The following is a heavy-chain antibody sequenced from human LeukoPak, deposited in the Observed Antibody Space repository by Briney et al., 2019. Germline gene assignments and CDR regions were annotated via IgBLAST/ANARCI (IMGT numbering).Heavy chain of an antibody. Sequence: GGSLRLSCAAPGFTFSNSGMHWVRQAPGKGLEWVAGVWFGESSQSYADSVKGRFTISRDNSKNTVWLEMNSLRAEDTAVYYCAKDRPYCSSTSCSKNDAFDIWGQGTMVTVSS. J-gene: IGHJ3*02. CDR2: VWFGESSQ. CDR3: AKDRPYCSSTSCSKNDAFDI. V-gene: IGHV3-30*02. CDR1: GFTFSNSG. D-gene: IGHD2-2*01.